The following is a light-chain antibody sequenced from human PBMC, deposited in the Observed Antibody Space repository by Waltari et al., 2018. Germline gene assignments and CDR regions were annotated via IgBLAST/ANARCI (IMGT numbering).Light chain of an antibody. V-gene: IGKV3-15*01. CDR2: GAS. CDR3: QQYDNWPLT. J-gene: IGKJ4*01. Sequence: ETVMTQSPGTLSVSPGDRVILSCRASQSVGSELAWYQKIPGQTPRLLIYGASTRVTGLPARFSGSGSGTEFTLTISSLQSEDFGLYYCQQYDNWPLTFGGGTKVEIK. CDR1: QSVGSE.